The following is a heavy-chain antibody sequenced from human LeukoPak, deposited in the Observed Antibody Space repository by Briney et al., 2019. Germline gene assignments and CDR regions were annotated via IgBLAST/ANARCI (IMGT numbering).Heavy chain of an antibody. D-gene: IGHD2-21*01. CDR1: GFTLSSYA. V-gene: IGHV3-23*01. Sequence: QPGGSLRLSCAASGFTLSSYAMSWVRQAPGKGLEWVSAISDSGNTYHADSVKGRLTISRDSSKNTLFLQMNRLRPEDAAVYYCAKAPVTTCRGAYCYPFDYWGQGTLVTVSS. J-gene: IGHJ4*02. CDR3: AKAPVTTCRGAYCYPFDY. CDR2: ISDSGNT.